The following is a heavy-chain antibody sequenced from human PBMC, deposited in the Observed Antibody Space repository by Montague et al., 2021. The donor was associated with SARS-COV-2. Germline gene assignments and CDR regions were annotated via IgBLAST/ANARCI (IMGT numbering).Heavy chain of an antibody. D-gene: IGHD3-10*01. V-gene: IGHV4-4*02. CDR1: GGSISSSNW. J-gene: IGHJ4*02. CDR2: IYHSGST. Sequence: SETLSLTCTVSGGSISSSNWCCWVRQPPGKGLEWIGEIYHSGSTNYNTSLKSRVTISVDKSKNQFSLKLSSVTAADTAVYYCASRGAGWFGSNPERFDYWGQGTLVTVSS. CDR3: ASRGAGWFGSNPERFDY.